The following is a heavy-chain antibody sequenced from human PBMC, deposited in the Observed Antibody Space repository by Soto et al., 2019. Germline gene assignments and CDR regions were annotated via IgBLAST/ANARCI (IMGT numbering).Heavy chain of an antibody. CDR1: GFIFTSYA. V-gene: IGHV3-23*01. J-gene: IGHJ4*02. CDR3: AKNYYFAY. CDR2: INVDDST. Sequence: GGSLRLSCAASGFIFTSYAMSWVRQVPGKGLEWVSSINVDDSTYYTESVRGRFTVSRDNSKNTLYLQMNSLRAEDTALYYCAKNYYFAYWGRGTLVTVAS.